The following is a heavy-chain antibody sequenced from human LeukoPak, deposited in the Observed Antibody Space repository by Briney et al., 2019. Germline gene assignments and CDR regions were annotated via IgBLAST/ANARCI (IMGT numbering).Heavy chain of an antibody. D-gene: IGHD6-13*01. Sequence: GGSLRLSCAAFGFTFSGYWMHWARQAPGKGLEWVSSISSSSSYIYYADSVKGRFTISRDNAKNSLYLQMNSLRAEDTAVYYCARDRAGSSSDFDYWGQGTLVTVSS. CDR3: ARDRAGSSSDFDY. J-gene: IGHJ4*02. V-gene: IGHV3-21*01. CDR1: GFTFSGYW. CDR2: ISSSSSYI.